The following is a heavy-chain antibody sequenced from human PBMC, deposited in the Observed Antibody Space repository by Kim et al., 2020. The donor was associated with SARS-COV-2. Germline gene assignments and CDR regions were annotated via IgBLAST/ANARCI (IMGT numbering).Heavy chain of an antibody. CDR3: ARESYIPYGDYPSVDY. J-gene: IGHJ4*02. V-gene: IGHV4-31*02. Sequence: SLKSRVTISVDTSKNQFSLKLSSVTAADTAVYYCARESYIPYGDYPSVDYWGQGTLVTVSS. D-gene: IGHD4-17*01.